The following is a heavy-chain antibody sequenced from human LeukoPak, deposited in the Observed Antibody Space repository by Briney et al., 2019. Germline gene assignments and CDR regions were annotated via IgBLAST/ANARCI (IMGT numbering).Heavy chain of an antibody. CDR3: AREEGNDYSNF. D-gene: IGHD4-11*01. CDR2: ISSSSSYI. CDR1: GFTFSSYS. J-gene: IGHJ4*02. Sequence: GGSLRLSCAASGFTFSSYSMTWVRQAPGKGLEWVSSISSSSSYIYYADSVKGRFTISRDSAKNSLYLQMNSLRAEDTAVYYCAREEGNDYSNFWGQGTLVTVSS. V-gene: IGHV3-21*01.